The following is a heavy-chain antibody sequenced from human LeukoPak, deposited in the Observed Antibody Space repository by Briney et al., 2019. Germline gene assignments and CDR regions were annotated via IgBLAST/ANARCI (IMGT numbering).Heavy chain of an antibody. Sequence: NPGGSLRLSCAASGFTFSSYSMNWVRQAPGKGLEWVSFISSSSSYIYYADSVKGRFTISRDNAKNSLYLQMNSLRAEDTAVYYCARHLYFSGWLFFDYWGQGTLVTVSS. J-gene: IGHJ4*02. D-gene: IGHD6-19*01. V-gene: IGHV3-21*01. CDR2: ISSSSSYI. CDR3: ARHLYFSGWLFFDY. CDR1: GFTFSSYS.